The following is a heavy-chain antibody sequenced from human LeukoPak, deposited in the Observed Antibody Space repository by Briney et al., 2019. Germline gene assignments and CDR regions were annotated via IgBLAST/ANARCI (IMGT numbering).Heavy chain of an antibody. CDR3: ARGITTGHYYYMDV. V-gene: IGHV3-21*01. Sequence: PGGSLRLSCAASGFTFSFYSMTWVRRAPGKGLEWVTSIDGNTAYIYYADSVKGRFTISRDNAKNSLDLQMNSLRAEDTAMYYCARGITTGHYYYMDVWGKGTTVTVSS. CDR2: IDGNTAYI. D-gene: IGHD3-22*01. J-gene: IGHJ6*03. CDR1: GFTFSFYS.